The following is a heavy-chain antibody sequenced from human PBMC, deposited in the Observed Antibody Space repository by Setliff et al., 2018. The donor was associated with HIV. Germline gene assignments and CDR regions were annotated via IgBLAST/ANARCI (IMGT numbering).Heavy chain of an antibody. V-gene: IGHV1-69*13. CDR3: ARGVVYYYDSSGYSLDY. CDR1: GGTFTGYS. CDR2: IIPIFGTA. Sequence: GASVKVSCKASGGTFTGYSITWVRQAPGKGLEWMGTIIPIFGTANYAQKFQGRVTITADESTSTAYMELSSLRSEDTAVYYCARGVVYYYDSSGYSLDYWGQGTLVTVSS. D-gene: IGHD3-22*01. J-gene: IGHJ4*02.